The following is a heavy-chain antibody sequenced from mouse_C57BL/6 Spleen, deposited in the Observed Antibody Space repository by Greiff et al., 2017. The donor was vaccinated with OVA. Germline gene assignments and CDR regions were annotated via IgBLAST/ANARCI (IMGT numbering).Heavy chain of an antibody. V-gene: IGHV3-6*01. CDR1: GYSITSGYY. CDR2: ISYDGSN. J-gene: IGHJ2*01. Sequence: VQLKESGPGLVKPSQSLSLTCSVTGYSITSGYYWNWIRQFPGNKLEWMGYISYDGSNNYNPSLKNRISITRDTSKNQFFLKLNSVTTEDTATYYCARGGDYYGSSYEWGQGTTLTVSS. CDR3: ARGGDYYGSSYE. D-gene: IGHD1-1*01.